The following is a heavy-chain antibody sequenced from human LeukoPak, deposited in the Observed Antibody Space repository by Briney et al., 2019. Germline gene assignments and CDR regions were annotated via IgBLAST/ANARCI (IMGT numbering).Heavy chain of an antibody. CDR2: IWHDGSNK. D-gene: IGHD1-1*01. J-gene: IGHJ4*02. CDR1: GFSFSAYG. CDR3: ARDRGTNGDYHRGYFDY. V-gene: IGHV3-33*01. Sequence: GGSLRLSCAASGFSFSAYGMHWVRQAPGKGLEWVALIWHDGSNKYYADSVKGRFSISRDNSKNTLYLQMNSLRAEDTAVYYCARDRGTNGDYHRGYFDYWGQGSLVTVSS.